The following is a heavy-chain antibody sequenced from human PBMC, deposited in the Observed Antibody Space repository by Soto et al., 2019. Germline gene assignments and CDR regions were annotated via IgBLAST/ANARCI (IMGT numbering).Heavy chain of an antibody. CDR2: ISSSSSYI. CDR3: ARDPPGGDSARPDY. D-gene: IGHD2-21*02. Sequence: GGSLRLSCAASGFTFSSYSMNWVRQAPGKGLEWVSSISSSSSYIYYADSVKGRFTISRDNAKNSLYLQMNSLRAEDTAVYYCARDPPGGDSARPDYWGQGTLVTVSS. V-gene: IGHV3-21*01. CDR1: GFTFSSYS. J-gene: IGHJ4*02.